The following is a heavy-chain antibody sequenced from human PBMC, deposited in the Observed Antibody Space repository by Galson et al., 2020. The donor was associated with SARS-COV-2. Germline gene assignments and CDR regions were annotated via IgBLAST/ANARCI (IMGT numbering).Heavy chain of an antibody. CDR2: INPNSGGT. V-gene: IGHV1-2*02. J-gene: IGHJ4*02. Sequence: ASVKVSCKASGYTFTGYYMHWVRQAPGQGLEWMGWINPNSGGTNYAQKFQGRVTMTRDTSISTAYMELSRLRSDDTAVYYCARVGSGSTTTYYYDSSGYYTDYWGQGTLVTVSS. CDR1: GYTFTGYY. CDR3: ARVGSGSTTTYYYDSSGYYTDY. D-gene: IGHD3-22*01.